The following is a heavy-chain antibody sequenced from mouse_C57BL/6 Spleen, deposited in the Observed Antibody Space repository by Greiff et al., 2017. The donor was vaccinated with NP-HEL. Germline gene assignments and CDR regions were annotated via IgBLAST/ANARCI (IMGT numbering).Heavy chain of an antibody. CDR3: ARMARTIN. Sequence: EVKLMESGGGLVQPGGSLKLSCAASGFTFRSYGMSWVRQTPDKRLELVATINSNGGSTYYPDSVKGRFTISRDNAKNTLYLQMSSLKSEDTAMYYCARMARTINWGQGTTLTVSS. V-gene: IGHV5-6-3*01. CDR1: GFTFRSYG. CDR2: INSNGGST. J-gene: IGHJ2*01.